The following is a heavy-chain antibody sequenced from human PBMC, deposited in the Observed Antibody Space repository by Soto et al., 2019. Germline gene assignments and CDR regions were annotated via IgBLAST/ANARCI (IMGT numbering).Heavy chain of an antibody. CDR2: INHSGST. V-gene: IGHV4-34*01. D-gene: IGHD6-19*01. J-gene: IGHJ4*02. CDR1: GGSFSGYY. Sequence: QVQLQQWGAGLLKPSETLSLTCGVYGGSFSGYYWSWIRQPPGKGLEWIGEINHSGSTNYNPSLKSRVTLSVDTSKNQFSLKLSSVTAADTAVYYCARGVTGWTPFDYWGQGTLVTVSS. CDR3: ARGVTGWTPFDY.